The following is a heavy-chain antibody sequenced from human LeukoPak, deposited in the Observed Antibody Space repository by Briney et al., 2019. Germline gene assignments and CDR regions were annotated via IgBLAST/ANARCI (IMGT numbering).Heavy chain of an antibody. CDR3: ARDRYGDYVGNWFDP. V-gene: IGHV4-38-2*02. Sequence: SETLSLTCTVSGYSISSGYYWGWIRQPPGKGLEWIGSIYHSGSTYYNPSLKSRVTISVDTSKNQFSLKLSSVTAADTAVYYCARDRYGDYVGNWFDPWGQGTLVTVSS. CDR2: IYHSGST. D-gene: IGHD4-17*01. CDR1: GYSISSGYY. J-gene: IGHJ5*02.